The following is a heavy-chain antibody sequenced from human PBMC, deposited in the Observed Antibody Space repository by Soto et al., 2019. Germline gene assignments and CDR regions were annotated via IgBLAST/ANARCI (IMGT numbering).Heavy chain of an antibody. V-gene: IGHV1-69*02. J-gene: IGHJ4*02. CDR1: GGTFSSYT. CDR3: ARGYYYDSSGYLLDY. Sequence: QVQLVQSEAEVKKPGSSVKVSCKASGGTFSSYTISWVRQAPGQGLEWMGRIIPILGIANYAQKFQVRVTITADKSTSTAYMELSSLRSEDTAVYYCARGYYYDSSGYLLDYWGQGTLVTVSS. D-gene: IGHD3-22*01. CDR2: IIPILGIA.